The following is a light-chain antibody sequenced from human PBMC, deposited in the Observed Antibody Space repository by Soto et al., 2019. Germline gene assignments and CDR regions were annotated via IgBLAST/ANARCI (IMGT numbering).Light chain of an antibody. V-gene: IGLV2-23*01. Sequence: QSALTQPASVSGSPGQSITISCTGTSSDVGSYNLVSWYQQHPGKAPKVLIYEDSKRPSGVSDHFSASKSGNTASLTISGLQADDEADYYCCSYAGSSTLLFGGGTPLTVL. CDR3: CSYAGSSTLL. CDR1: SSDVGSYNL. J-gene: IGLJ7*01. CDR2: EDS.